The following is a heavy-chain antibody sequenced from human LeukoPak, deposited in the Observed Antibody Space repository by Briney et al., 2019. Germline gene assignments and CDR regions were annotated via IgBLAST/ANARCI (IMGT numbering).Heavy chain of an antibody. CDR2: ISSNGRSP. CDR1: GFTFKNYA. D-gene: IGHD6-19*01. CDR3: VKSRGLAAAGHYYGMDV. Sequence: GGPLRLSCSASGFTFKNYAIHWVRQAPGKGLEYVSGISSNGRSPYYADSVNGRFAISRDNSKNMVYLQVSSLRLEDTAVYYCVKSRGLAAAGHYYGMDVWGQGTTVTVSS. J-gene: IGHJ6*02. V-gene: IGHV3-64D*06.